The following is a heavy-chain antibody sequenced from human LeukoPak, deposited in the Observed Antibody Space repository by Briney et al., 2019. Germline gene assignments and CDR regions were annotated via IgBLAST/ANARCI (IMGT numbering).Heavy chain of an antibody. Sequence: GGSLRLSCAASGFTFSSYSMNWVRQAPGQGLEWVSYISSSSSTIYYADSVKGRFTISRDNAKSSLYLQMNSLRAEDTAVYYCAKAPVTSCRGAYCYPFDYWGQGTLVTVSS. J-gene: IGHJ4*02. D-gene: IGHD2-21*01. CDR3: AKAPVTSCRGAYCYPFDY. CDR2: ISSSSSTI. CDR1: GFTFSSYS. V-gene: IGHV3-48*01.